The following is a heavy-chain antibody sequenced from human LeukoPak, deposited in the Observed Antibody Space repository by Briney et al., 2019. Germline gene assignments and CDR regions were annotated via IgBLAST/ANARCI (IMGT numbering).Heavy chain of an antibody. J-gene: IGHJ5*02. V-gene: IGHV4-39*07. CDR3: ATLGTFDYGGNPA. CDR2: IYYSGST. D-gene: IGHD4-23*01. Sequence: SETLSLTCTVSGGSISSSSYYWGWIRQPPGKGLEWIGSIYYSGSTYYNPSLKSRVTISVDTSKNQFSLKLSSVTAADTAVYYCATLGTFDYGGNPALGQGTLVTVSS. CDR1: GGSISSSSYY.